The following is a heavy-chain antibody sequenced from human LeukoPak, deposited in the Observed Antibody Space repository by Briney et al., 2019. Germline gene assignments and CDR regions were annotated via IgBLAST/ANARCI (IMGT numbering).Heavy chain of an antibody. CDR2: ISYDGSNK. CDR3: ASDSRSPFVELRHFDY. CDR1: GFTFSSYA. Sequence: PGGSLRLSCAASGFTFSSYAMHWVRQAPGKGLEWVAVISYDGSNKYYADSVKGRFTISRDNSKNTLYLQMNSLRAEDTAVYYCASDSRSPFVELRHFDYWGQGTLVTVSS. J-gene: IGHJ4*02. D-gene: IGHD1-26*01. V-gene: IGHV3-30-3*01.